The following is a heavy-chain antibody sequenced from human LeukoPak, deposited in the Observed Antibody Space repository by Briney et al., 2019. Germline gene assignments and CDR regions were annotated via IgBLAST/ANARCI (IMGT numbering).Heavy chain of an antibody. Sequence: ASVKVSCKASGYTFTDYYMHWVRQAPGQGLEWMGWINPNSGGTSSAQKFQGRVAMTRDTSITTVYMEVSWLTSDDTAIYYCARADRLHGGPYLIGPWGQGTLVTVSS. V-gene: IGHV1-2*02. CDR2: INPNSGGT. J-gene: IGHJ5*02. CDR1: GYTFTDYY. D-gene: IGHD2-21*01. CDR3: ARADRLHGGPYLIGP.